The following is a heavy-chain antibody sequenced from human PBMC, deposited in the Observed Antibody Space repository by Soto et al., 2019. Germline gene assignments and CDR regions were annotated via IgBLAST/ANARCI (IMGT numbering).Heavy chain of an antibody. CDR1: GFTFSSYG. CDR2: ISDDGSNK. V-gene: IGHV3-30*18. Sequence: QVQLVESGGGVVQPGRSLGLSCAASGFTFSSYGMHWVRQAPGQGLEWVTFISDDGSNKYYADSVKGRFTISRDNSKNTLYLQMNSLRTEDTAVYYCAKVGPPLNSGSFWGQGTLVTVSS. D-gene: IGHD7-27*01. J-gene: IGHJ4*02. CDR3: AKVGPPLNSGSF.